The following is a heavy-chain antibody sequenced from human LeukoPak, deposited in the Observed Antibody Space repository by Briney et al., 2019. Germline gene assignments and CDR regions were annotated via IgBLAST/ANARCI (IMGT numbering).Heavy chain of an antibody. CDR1: GFTFSSYA. D-gene: IGHD6-19*01. Sequence: PGGSLRLSCAASGFTFSSYAMSWVRQAPGKGLEWVSAISGSGGSTYYADSVKGRFTISRDSSTNTLYLQMSSLRAEDTAVYYCARDRRGWWDKIDYWGQGTLVTVSS. J-gene: IGHJ4*02. CDR2: ISGSGGST. V-gene: IGHV3-23*01. CDR3: ARDRRGWWDKIDY.